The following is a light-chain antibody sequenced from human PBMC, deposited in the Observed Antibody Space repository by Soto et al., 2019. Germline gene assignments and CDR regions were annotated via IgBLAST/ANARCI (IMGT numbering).Light chain of an antibody. V-gene: IGKV3-20*01. CDR2: AAS. Sequence: EIVLTQSPGTLSLSPGERATLSCRASQSVNNRYLAWYQQKPGQAPRLLIYAASSRATGIPDRFSGSGSGTDFTLTISRLEPEDFAMYYCQQYGTSRTFGQGTKVEIK. CDR3: QQYGTSRT. CDR1: QSVNNRY. J-gene: IGKJ1*01.